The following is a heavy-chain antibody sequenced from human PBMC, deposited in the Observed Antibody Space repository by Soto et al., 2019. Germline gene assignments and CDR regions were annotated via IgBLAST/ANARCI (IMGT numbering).Heavy chain of an antibody. V-gene: IGHV6-1*01. D-gene: IGHD2-21*01. CDR3: AREGGDNLSWYFVK. J-gene: IGHJ4*01. CDR1: GDSVSSNSAA. CDR2: TYYRSKWNN. Sequence: SQTLSLTCAISGDSVSSNSAAWNWVRQSPSRGLEWLGRTYYRSKWNNDYAVSVKRRITINPDTSKNQFSLQLNSVTPEDTAVYSCAREGGDNLSWYFVKGDPGALLTVSS.